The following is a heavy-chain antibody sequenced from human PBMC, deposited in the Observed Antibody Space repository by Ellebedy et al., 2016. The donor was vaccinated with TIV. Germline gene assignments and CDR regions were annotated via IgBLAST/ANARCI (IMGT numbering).Heavy chain of an antibody. Sequence: ASVKVSCKASGYTFTSYGISWVRQAPGQGLQWLGWLSAYNGNTKYAQKLQGRVTMTTDTSTNTAYMERRRLRSDDTAVYYCERVMVGYSGYGANIYYFDYWGQGTLVTVSS. J-gene: IGHJ4*02. V-gene: IGHV1-18*01. CDR2: LSAYNGNT. CDR3: ERVMVGYSGYGANIYYFDY. CDR1: GYTFTSYG. D-gene: IGHD5-12*01.